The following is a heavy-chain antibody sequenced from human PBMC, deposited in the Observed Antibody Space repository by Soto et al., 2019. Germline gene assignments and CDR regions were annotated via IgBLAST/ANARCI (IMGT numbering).Heavy chain of an antibody. V-gene: IGHV3-64*01. CDR2: ISSNGGST. Sequence: PGGSLRLSCAASGFTFSSYAMHWVRQAPGKGLEYVSAISSNGGSTYYANSVKGRFTISRDNSKNTLYLQMGSRRAEDMAVYYCARDLSRDYGDYTTWDYWGQGTLVTVSS. CDR3: ARDLSRDYGDYTTWDY. J-gene: IGHJ4*02. CDR1: GFTFSSYA. D-gene: IGHD4-17*01.